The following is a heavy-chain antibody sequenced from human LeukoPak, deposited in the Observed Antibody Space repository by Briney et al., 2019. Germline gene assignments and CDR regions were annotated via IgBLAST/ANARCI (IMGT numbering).Heavy chain of an antibody. D-gene: IGHD3-10*01. V-gene: IGHV4-59*01. Sequence: SETLSLTCSVSGGSISNYYWSWIRQPPGKGLEWIGYIYYTGSTSYNPSLKSRVTISIDTSKNQFSLKLSSVTAADTAMYYCARAQPYGSVFDYWGQGTLVTVSS. CDR3: ARAQPYGSVFDY. J-gene: IGHJ4*02. CDR1: GGSISNYY. CDR2: IYYTGST.